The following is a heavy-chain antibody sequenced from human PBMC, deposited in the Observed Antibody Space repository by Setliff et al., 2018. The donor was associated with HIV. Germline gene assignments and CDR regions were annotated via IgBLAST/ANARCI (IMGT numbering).Heavy chain of an antibody. V-gene: IGHV1-69*05. J-gene: IGHJ3*02. D-gene: IGHD3-22*01. CDR1: GGTFGSYA. CDR2: IIPIFGTA. CDR3: ARGQLDYYDSIGRGAFDI. Sequence: ASVNVSCKASGGTFGSYAISWVRQAPGQGLEWMGGIIPIFGTANYAQKFQGRVTITTDESTSTAYMELSSLRSEDTAVYYCARGQLDYYDSIGRGAFDIWGQGTMVTVSS.